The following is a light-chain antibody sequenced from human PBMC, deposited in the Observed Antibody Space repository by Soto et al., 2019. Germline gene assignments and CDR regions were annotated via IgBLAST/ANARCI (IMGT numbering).Light chain of an antibody. CDR2: DNI. V-gene: IGLV1-40*01. CDR1: SSNIGSGDD. Sequence: QSVLTQPPSVSGAPGQRVTISWTGSSSNIGSGDDVHWYQQLPGTAPKLLIYDNINRPSGVPDRFSGSRSGTSASLAITGLQAEDEADYYCQSYDSSLRGHWVFGGGTKLTVL. CDR3: QSYDSSLRGHWV. J-gene: IGLJ3*02.